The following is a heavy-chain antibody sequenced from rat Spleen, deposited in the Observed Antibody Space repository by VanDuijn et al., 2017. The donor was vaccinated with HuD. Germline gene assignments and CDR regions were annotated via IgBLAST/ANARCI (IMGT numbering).Heavy chain of an antibody. J-gene: IGHJ3*01. CDR1: GFSLSNYG. Sequence: QVQLKESGPGLVQPSQTLSLTCTVSGFSLSNYGVIWVRQPPGKGLEWMGVIWGGGHTSYNSALKSRLSISRDTSKSQVFLKMNNLQAEDTAMYFCARYSTVLQGGFAYWGQGTLVTVSS. D-gene: IGHD1-1*01. CDR3: ARYSTVLQGGFAY. V-gene: IGHV2S61*01. CDR2: IWGGGHT.